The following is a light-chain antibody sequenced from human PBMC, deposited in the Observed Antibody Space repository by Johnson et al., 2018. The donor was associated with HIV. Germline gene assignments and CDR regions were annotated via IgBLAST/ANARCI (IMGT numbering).Light chain of an antibody. CDR2: ENN. CDR1: SSNIGNNY. Sequence: QSVLTQPPSVSAAPGQKVTISCSGSSSNIGNNYVSWYQQLPGTAPKLLIYENNKRPSWIPDRFSGSKSGTSATLGITGLQTGDEAEYYCGTWDSSLSAYVFGTGTKVTVL. V-gene: IGLV1-51*02. J-gene: IGLJ1*01. CDR3: GTWDSSLSAYV.